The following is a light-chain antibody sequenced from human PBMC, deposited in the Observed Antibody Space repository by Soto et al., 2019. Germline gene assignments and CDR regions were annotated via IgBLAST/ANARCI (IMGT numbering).Light chain of an antibody. CDR3: QQRSNG. V-gene: IGKV3-11*01. J-gene: IGKJ2*01. CDR2: GAF. Sequence: EIVLSQSPDTLSLSPGERSTLSCRASQSVGTYVVWYQQKPAQAPRLLFYGAFNRATGIPARFSGSGSGTDFTLTISSLESDDFTVYYCQQRSNGFGRGTKLEIK. CDR1: QSVGTY.